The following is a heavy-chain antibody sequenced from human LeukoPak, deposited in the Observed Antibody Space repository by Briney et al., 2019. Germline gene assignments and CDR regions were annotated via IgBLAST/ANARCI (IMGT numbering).Heavy chain of an antibody. CDR3: ARDGGTSGWYTFDY. CDR1: GFTFSSYW. D-gene: IGHD6-19*01. CDR2: IKQDGNKK. Sequence: AESLRLACAASGFTFSSYWKSWVRHPPGKGLDWEDNIKQDGNKKNYVDSVKGRFTISRDNAKNSLYLQMNSLRVEAKAASYCARDGGTSGWYTFDYWGQGTLVTVSS. V-gene: IGHV3-7*01. J-gene: IGHJ4*02.